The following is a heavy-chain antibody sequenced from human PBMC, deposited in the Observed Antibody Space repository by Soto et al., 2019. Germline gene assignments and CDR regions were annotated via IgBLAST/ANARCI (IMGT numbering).Heavy chain of an antibody. V-gene: IGHV3-53*01. CDR2: VYSGGST. CDR3: ARALTTYRSGWYYFDY. J-gene: IGHJ4*02. Sequence: GGSLRLSCAASGFTVSSNYMSWVRQAPGKGLEWVPVVYSGGSTYYADSVKGRFTISRDNSKNTLYLQMNSLRAEDTAVYYCARALTTYRSGWYYFDYWGQGTLVTVSS. D-gene: IGHD6-19*01. CDR1: GFTVSSNY.